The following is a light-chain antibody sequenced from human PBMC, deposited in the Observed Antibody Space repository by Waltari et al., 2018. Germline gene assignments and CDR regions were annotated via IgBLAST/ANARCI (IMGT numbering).Light chain of an antibody. V-gene: IGKV1-5*03. CDR3: QQYDNYPYT. CDR2: KAS. Sequence: DIQMTQSPSTLSASVGDRVTITCRARQTITNWLACYQQKPGEAPKLLIYKASTLDMGVPSRFSGSGSGTEFTLTISSLQPDDFATYYCQQYDNYPYTFGQGTKLEIK. J-gene: IGKJ2*01. CDR1: QTITNW.